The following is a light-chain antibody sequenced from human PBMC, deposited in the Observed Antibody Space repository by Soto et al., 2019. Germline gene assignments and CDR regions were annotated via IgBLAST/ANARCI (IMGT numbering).Light chain of an antibody. CDR2: DES. CDR1: QSVRSSY. J-gene: IGKJ5*01. Sequence: EIVLTQSPATLSLSPGERATLSCGASQSVRSSYLAWYQQKPGLAPRLLIYDESSRATGIPDRFSGSGSGTDFTLTISRLEPEDFAVYYCQQYGSSPITFGQGTRLEIK. CDR3: QQYGSSPIT. V-gene: IGKV3D-20*01.